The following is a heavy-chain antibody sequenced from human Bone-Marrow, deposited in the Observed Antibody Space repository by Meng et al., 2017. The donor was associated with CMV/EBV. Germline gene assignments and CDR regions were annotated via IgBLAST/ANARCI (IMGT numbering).Heavy chain of an antibody. CDR1: GYTFTDYY. CDR3: ARDCRREQLFDY. Sequence: ASVKVSCKASGYTFTDYYIHWVRQAPGQGLEWMGRVNPNSGGTNSAQRFQGRVTMTSDTSISTVYMELGRLRSDDTAVYYCARDCRREQLFDYWGQGTLVTVSS. V-gene: IGHV1-2*02. CDR2: VNPNSGGT. D-gene: IGHD1/OR15-1a*01. J-gene: IGHJ4*02.